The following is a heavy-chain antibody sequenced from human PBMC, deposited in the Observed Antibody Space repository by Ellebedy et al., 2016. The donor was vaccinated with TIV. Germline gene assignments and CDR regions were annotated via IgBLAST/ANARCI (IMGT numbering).Heavy chain of an antibody. CDR1: GFTFSSYA. Sequence: GGSLRLXCAASGFTFSSYAMSWVRQAPGKGLEWVSAISGSGGSTYYADSVKGRFTISRDNSKNTLYLQMNSLRAEDTAVYYCAKGEGVTMVRGVIMTDRKSFDYWGQGTLVTVSS. J-gene: IGHJ4*02. CDR3: AKGEGVTMVRGVIMTDRKSFDY. V-gene: IGHV3-23*01. D-gene: IGHD3-10*01. CDR2: ISGSGGST.